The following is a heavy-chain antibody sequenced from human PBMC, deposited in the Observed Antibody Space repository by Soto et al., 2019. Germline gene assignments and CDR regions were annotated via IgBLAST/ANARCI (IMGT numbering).Heavy chain of an antibody. CDR2: IYHSGST. CDR3: ARRGGGVVLTATTPFDY. Sequence: QVPLQESGPRLVRPSGTLSLTCTVSSGSISTANWWSWVRQPPGRGLEWIWEIYHSGSTNYNLSLKSRVTLSVDKSKNQFSLRLSSVTAADTAMYYCARRGGGVVLTATTPFDYWGQGTLVTVSS. D-gene: IGHD2-21*02. V-gene: IGHV4-4*02. CDR1: SGSISTANW. J-gene: IGHJ4*02.